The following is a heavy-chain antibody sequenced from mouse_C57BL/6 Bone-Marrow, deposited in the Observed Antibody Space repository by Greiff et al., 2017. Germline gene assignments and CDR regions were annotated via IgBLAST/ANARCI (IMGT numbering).Heavy chain of an antibody. V-gene: IGHV1-64*01. J-gene: IGHJ2*01. CDR1: GYTFTSYW. Sequence: QVQLQQPGAELVKPGASVKLSCKASGYTFTSYWMPWVKQRPGQGLEWIGMIHPNSGSTNYNEKFKSKATLTVDKSSSTAYMQLSSLTSEDSAVYYCARSDGTPYFDYWGQGTTLTVSS. CDR2: IHPNSGST. D-gene: IGHD2-1*01. CDR3: ARSDGTPYFDY.